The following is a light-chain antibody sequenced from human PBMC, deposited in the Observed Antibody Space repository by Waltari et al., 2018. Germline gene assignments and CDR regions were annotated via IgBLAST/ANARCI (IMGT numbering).Light chain of an antibody. CDR2: NAS. Sequence: EIVLTQSPGTLSFSPGERATLSCRASQAISNSYLAWYQQKPGQAPRLLIYNASLRGTGIPDKFSGSVSVTDFTLTISRLEPEDFAVYYCQQYGSPPRTFGQGTKVEIK. CDR3: QQYGSPPRT. J-gene: IGKJ1*01. V-gene: IGKV3-20*01. CDR1: QAISNSY.